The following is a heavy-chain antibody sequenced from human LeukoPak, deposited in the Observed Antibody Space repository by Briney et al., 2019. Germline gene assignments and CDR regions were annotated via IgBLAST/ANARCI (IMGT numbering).Heavy chain of an antibody. CDR2: ISGSGGST. D-gene: IGHD5-18*01. CDR1: GFTFSSYA. J-gene: IGHJ4*02. CDR3: AKWEDTAMAPFDY. V-gene: IGHV3-23*01. Sequence: GGSLRLSCAASGFTFSSYAMSWVHQAPGKGLEWVSGISGSGGSTYYADSVKGRFTISRDNSKNTLYLQMNSLRAEDTAVYYCAKWEDTAMAPFDYWGQGTLVTVSS.